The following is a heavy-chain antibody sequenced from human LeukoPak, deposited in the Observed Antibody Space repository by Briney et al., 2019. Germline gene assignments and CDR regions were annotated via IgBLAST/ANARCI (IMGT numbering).Heavy chain of an antibody. V-gene: IGHV3-23*01. Sequence: GGSLRLSCTASGFTFSNFAMSWVRQAPGKGLDWVSAISPTSGTTFYADSVKGRFTISRDNSKSTVYLQMNSLIPEDTALYYCANLVRSSSRDYWGQGTLVTVSS. CDR3: ANLVRSSSRDY. D-gene: IGHD6-6*01. J-gene: IGHJ4*02. CDR2: ISPTSGTT. CDR1: GFTFSNFA.